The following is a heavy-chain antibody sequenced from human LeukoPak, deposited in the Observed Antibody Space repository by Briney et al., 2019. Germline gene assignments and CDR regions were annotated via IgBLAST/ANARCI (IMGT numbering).Heavy chain of an antibody. V-gene: IGHV3-11*01. CDR1: GFTFSNYY. Sequence: PGGSLRLSCAASGFTFSNYYMSWIRQAPGKGLVWVSYISSSGSTIYNADSVKGRFTISRDNAKNSLYLQMNSLKTEDTAVYHCTPTMVRGGGVWGKGTTVTISS. J-gene: IGHJ6*04. CDR2: ISSSGSTI. D-gene: IGHD3-10*01. CDR3: TPTMVRGGGV.